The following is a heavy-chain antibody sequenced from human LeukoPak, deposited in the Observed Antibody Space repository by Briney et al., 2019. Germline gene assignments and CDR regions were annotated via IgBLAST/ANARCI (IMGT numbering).Heavy chain of an antibody. CDR3: AKTRGAVAGTSDC. Sequence: PGGSLRLSCAASGSTFSSYAMNWVRQPPGKGLEWVSAISGSGYSTYYADSVKGRFTISRDNSKNTLYLQMTSLSAEDTAVYFCAKTRGAVAGTSDCWGQGTLVTVSS. J-gene: IGHJ4*02. V-gene: IGHV3-23*01. CDR1: GSTFSSYA. D-gene: IGHD6-19*01. CDR2: ISGSGYST.